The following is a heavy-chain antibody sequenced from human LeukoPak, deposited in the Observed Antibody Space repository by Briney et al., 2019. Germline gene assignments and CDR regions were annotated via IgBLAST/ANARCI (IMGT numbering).Heavy chain of an antibody. CDR1: GFTSSSYW. Sequence: GGSLRLSCAASGFTSSSYWMYWVRQAPGKGLVWVSRINSDGSTTSYADSVKGRFTISRDNAKNTLYLQMNSLRAEDTAVYYCARVGTTSNFYYYYGMDVWGQGTTVTVSS. CDR3: ARVGTTSNFYYYYGMDV. V-gene: IGHV3-74*01. D-gene: IGHD2/OR15-2a*01. CDR2: INSDGSTT. J-gene: IGHJ6*02.